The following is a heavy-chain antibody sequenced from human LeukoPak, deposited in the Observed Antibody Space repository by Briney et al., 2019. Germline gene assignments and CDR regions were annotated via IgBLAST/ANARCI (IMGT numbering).Heavy chain of an antibody. CDR2: ISYDGSNK. D-gene: IGHD2-2*01. J-gene: IGHJ4*02. CDR3: ARDIIWCSSTSCPPGAY. Sequence: GGSLRLSCAASGFTFSSYAMHWVRQAPGKGLEWVAVISYDGSNKYYADSVKGRFTISRDNSKNTLYLQMNSLRAEDTAVYYCARDIIWCSSTSCPPGAYWGQGTLVTVSS. CDR1: GFTFSSYA. V-gene: IGHV3-30-3*01.